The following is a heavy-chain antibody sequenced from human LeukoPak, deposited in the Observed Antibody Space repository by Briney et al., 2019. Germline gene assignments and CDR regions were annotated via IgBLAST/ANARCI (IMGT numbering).Heavy chain of an antibody. J-gene: IGHJ4*02. Sequence: GGSLRLSCEASGFTFDDYGMSWVRQVPGKGLEWVSGINRNGDNTDYADSVKCRYTISRDNAKNSHFLQMNSLRVEDTAFYYCARGFRNGPFDCWGQGTLVTVSS. CDR1: GFTFDDYG. V-gene: IGHV3-20*04. D-gene: IGHD2-8*01. CDR3: ARGFRNGPFDC. CDR2: INRNGDNT.